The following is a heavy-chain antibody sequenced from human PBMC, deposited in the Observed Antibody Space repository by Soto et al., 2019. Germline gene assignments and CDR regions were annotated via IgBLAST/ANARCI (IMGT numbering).Heavy chain of an antibody. D-gene: IGHD6-13*01. CDR1: GFTFSSYA. J-gene: IGHJ4*02. V-gene: IGHV3-23*01. CDR2: ISGSGGST. Sequence: TGGSLRLSCASSGFTFSSYAMSWVRQAPGKGLEWVTAISGSGGSTYYADSVKGRFTISRDNSKNTLYLQMNSLRAEDTAVYYCAKDALYSSSWYFGYWGQGTLVTVSS. CDR3: AKDALYSSSWYFGY.